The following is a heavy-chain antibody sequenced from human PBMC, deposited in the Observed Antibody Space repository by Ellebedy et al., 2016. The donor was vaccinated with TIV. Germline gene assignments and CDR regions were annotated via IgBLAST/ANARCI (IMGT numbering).Heavy chain of an antibody. CDR3: ARGMGTTTVYYYYATDG. J-gene: IGHJ6*02. CDR2: INPTIGDT. V-gene: IGHV1-2*04. CDR1: GYTFTDYY. Sequence: AASVKVSCKASGYTFTDYYIHWVRQAPGQGLEWMGWINPTIGDTTYAPTFQGWVTMTWDMSISTAYLELSRLRSDDTAVYYCARGMGTTTVYYYYATDGWGHGTTVTVSS. D-gene: IGHD1-26*01.